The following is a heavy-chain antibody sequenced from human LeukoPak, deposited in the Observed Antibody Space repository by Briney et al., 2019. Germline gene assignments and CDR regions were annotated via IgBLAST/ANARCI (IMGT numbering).Heavy chain of an antibody. CDR2: IRYDGSNK. V-gene: IGHV3-30*02. CDR3: AKEIWPTVTTPGWTYFDY. D-gene: IGHD4-17*01. J-gene: IGHJ4*02. Sequence: PGGSLRLSCAASGFTFSSYAMHWVRQAPGKGLEWVAFIRYDGSNKYYADSVKGRFTISRDNSKNTLYLQMNSLRAEDTAVYYCAKEIWPTVTTPGWTYFDYWGQGALVTVSP. CDR1: GFTFSSYA.